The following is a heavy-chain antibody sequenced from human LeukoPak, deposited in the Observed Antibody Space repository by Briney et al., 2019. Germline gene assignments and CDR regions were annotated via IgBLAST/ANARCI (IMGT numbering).Heavy chain of an antibody. V-gene: IGHV3-23*01. Sequence: GGSLRLSCAASGFTFSSYAMSWVRQAPGKGLEWVSAISGSGGSTYYADSVKGRFTISRDNAKNTLYLQMNSLRAEDTAVYYCAKSLILAASGGSCDWGQGTLVTVSS. D-gene: IGHD2-15*01. CDR1: GFTFSSYA. CDR2: ISGSGGST. CDR3: AKSLILAASGGSCD. J-gene: IGHJ4*02.